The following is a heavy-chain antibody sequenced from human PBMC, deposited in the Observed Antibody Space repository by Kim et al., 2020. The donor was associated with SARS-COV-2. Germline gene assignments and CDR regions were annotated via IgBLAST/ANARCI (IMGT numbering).Heavy chain of an antibody. CDR2: IYTGGST. CDR3: ATEEY. V-gene: IGHV3-53*01. Sequence: GGSLRLSCAASGFTVKNNHMHWVRQAPGKGLEWVSLIYTGGSTYYADSVKGRFTISRDTSKNMLYLQMNSLRAEDTAIYYCATEEYWGQGTLVTVSP. CDR1: GFTVKNNH. J-gene: IGHJ4*02.